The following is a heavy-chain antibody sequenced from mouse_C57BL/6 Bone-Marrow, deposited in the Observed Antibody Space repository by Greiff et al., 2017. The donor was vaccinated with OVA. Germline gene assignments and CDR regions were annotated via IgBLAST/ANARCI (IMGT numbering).Heavy chain of an antibody. CDR1: GFNIKDYY. Sequence: EVQLQQSGAELVKPGASVKLSCTASGFNIKDYYMHWVKQRTEQGLEWIGRIDPEDGETKYAPKFQGKATITADTSSNTAYLQLSSLTSEDTAVYYCAHSPTVVAQDWYFDVWGTGTTVTVSS. CDR3: AHSPTVVAQDWYFDV. J-gene: IGHJ1*03. D-gene: IGHD1-1*01. V-gene: IGHV14-2*01. CDR2: IDPEDGET.